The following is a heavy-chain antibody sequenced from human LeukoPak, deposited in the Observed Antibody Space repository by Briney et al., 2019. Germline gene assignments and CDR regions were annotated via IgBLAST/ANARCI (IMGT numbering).Heavy chain of an antibody. V-gene: IGHV3-21*01. CDR1: GFTFSSYS. J-gene: IGHJ2*01. CDR2: ISSSGNYI. D-gene: IGHD5-12*01. CDR3: ARVRKYSGYYSWYFDL. Sequence: GGSLRLSCAASGFTFSSYSMNWVRQAPGKGLEWVSSISSSGNYIYYADSLKGRFTISRDNAKNSLYLQMNSLRAEDTAVYYCARVRKYSGYYSWYFDLWGRGTLVTVSS.